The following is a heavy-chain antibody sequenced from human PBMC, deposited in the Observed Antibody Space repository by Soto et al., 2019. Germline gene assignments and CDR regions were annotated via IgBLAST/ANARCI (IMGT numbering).Heavy chain of an antibody. Sequence: SETLSLTCTVSGGSISSGGYSWTWIRQPPGKGLEWIGYIYYSGSTNYNPSLKSRVTISVDTSKNQFSLKLSSVTAADTAVYYCAKYSSRNWFDPWGQGTLVTVSS. V-gene: IGHV4-61*08. CDR3: AKYSSRNWFDP. D-gene: IGHD6-13*01. CDR1: GGSISSGGYS. CDR2: IYYSGST. J-gene: IGHJ5*02.